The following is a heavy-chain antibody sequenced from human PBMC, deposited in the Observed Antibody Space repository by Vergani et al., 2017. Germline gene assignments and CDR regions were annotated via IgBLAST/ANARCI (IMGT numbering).Heavy chain of an antibody. D-gene: IGHD1-26*01. J-gene: IGHJ6*02. CDR3: AKDSGGLPSYYYGMDV. Sequence: EVQLLESGGGLVQPGGSLRLSCAASGFTFSSYAMSWVRQAPGKGLEWVSAISGSGGSTYYADSVKGRFTISRDNSKNTLYLQMNSLRAEDTAVYYCAKDSGGLPSYYYGMDVWGQGTTVTVSS. CDR1: GFTFSSYA. CDR2: ISGSGGST. V-gene: IGHV3-23*01.